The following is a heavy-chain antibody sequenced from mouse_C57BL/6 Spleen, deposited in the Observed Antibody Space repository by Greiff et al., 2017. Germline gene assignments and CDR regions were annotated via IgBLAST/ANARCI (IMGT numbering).Heavy chain of an antibody. CDR3: ACSGDGYYGFAY. J-gene: IGHJ3*01. Sequence: QVQLQQPGAELVKPGASVKLSCKASGYTFTSYWMHWVKQRPGQGLEWIGMIHPNSGSTNYNEKFKSKATLTVDKSSSTAYMQLSSLTSEDSAVYYCACSGDGYYGFAYWGQGPLVTVSA. D-gene: IGHD2-3*01. CDR2: IHPNSGST. V-gene: IGHV1-64*01. CDR1: GYTFTSYW.